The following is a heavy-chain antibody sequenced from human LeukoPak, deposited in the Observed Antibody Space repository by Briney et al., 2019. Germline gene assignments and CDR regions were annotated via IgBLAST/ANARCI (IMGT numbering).Heavy chain of an antibody. Sequence: PSETLSLTCTVSGDSISSSSDDWGWIRQPPGKGLEWIGSIYYSGSTYYNPSLKSRVTISVDTSKNQSSLKLSSLTAADTAVYYCARQSPGSGRFDYWGQGTPVTASS. V-gene: IGHV4-39*01. D-gene: IGHD2-15*01. J-gene: IGHJ4*02. CDR3: ARQSPGSGRFDY. CDR1: GDSISSSSDD. CDR2: IYYSGST.